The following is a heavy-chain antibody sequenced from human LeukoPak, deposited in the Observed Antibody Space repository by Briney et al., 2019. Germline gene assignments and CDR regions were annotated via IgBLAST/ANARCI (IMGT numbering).Heavy chain of an antibody. Sequence: GGSLRLSCTASGFTFSSNYMSWGRQAPGKGLEWVLVIYRGGSTYYAESVKGPFTISRDNSKNTLYLQMNSLRAEDTAVYYCARDLGLYPIWGQGTMVTVSS. CDR3: ARDLGLYPI. V-gene: IGHV3-53*01. CDR1: GFTFSSNY. CDR2: IYRGGST. J-gene: IGHJ3*02. D-gene: IGHD2-8*01.